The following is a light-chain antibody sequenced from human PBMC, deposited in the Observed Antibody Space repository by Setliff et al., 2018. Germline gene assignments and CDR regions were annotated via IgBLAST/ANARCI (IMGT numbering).Light chain of an antibody. Sequence: QSVLTQPAAVSGSPGQSITISCAGTNSDVGGYNYVSWYQQHPSKAPKLMIYEVTKRPSGVSDRFSGSKSGNTASLTISGLQAEDEADYYCLSYTSETTHALFAGGTK. V-gene: IGLV2-14*03. J-gene: IGLJ2*01. CDR3: LSYTSETTHAL. CDR2: EVT. CDR1: NSDVGGYNY.